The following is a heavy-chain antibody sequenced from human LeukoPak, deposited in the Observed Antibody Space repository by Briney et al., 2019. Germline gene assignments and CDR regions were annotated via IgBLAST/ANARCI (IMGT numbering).Heavy chain of an antibody. D-gene: IGHD3-10*01. Sequence: ASVKVSCKASGYTLSHYAMHWVRQAPGQRPEWMGWINSGNSNTKYDQKFQGRVTITRDTSANTAYMELSSLRSEDTAVYYCARGWTYYYGSRTYYSSASPLDHWGQGTLVTVSS. V-gene: IGHV1-3*04. CDR1: GYTLSHYA. CDR2: INSGNSNT. CDR3: ARGWTYYYGSRTYYSSASPLDH. J-gene: IGHJ4*02.